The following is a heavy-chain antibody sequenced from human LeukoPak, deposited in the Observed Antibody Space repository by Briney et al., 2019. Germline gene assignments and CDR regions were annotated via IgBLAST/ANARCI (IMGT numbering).Heavy chain of an antibody. CDR1: GFSLTTSGVA. D-gene: IGHD6-19*01. Sequence: ESGPTLVKPTQTLTLTCTFSGFSLTTSGVAVGWIRQPPGKALEWLTLIYWDDDKRHSPSLKSRLTVTKDTSKNQVVLTVTNMDPVDTATYYCAYKAPTGWYQAWGQGTLVTVS. CDR3: AYKAPTGWYQA. CDR2: IYWDDDK. J-gene: IGHJ4*02. V-gene: IGHV2-5*02.